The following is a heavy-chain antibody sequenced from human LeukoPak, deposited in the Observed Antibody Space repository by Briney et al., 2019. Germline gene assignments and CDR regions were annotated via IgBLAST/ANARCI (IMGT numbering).Heavy chain of an antibody. V-gene: IGHV4-59*08. CDR2: INYSGSA. CDR1: GGSLSSYY. Sequence: SETLSLTCTVSGGSLSSYYFSWIRQSPGKGLEWIAYINYSGSASYNPSLKSRVTMSVDTAKQFSLSLSSVTAADTAVYYCARHNYDDYVFDIWGQGTKVTVSS. D-gene: IGHD4-17*01. J-gene: IGHJ3*02. CDR3: ARHNYDDYVFDI.